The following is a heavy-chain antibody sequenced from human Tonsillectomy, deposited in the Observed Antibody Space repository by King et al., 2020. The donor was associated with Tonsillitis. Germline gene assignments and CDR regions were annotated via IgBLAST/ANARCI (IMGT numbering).Heavy chain of an antibody. CDR3: ARVGDLGYCSGGSCSTLGY. V-gene: IGHV1-18*01. CDR1: GYTFTSYG. CDR2: ISAYNGNT. J-gene: IGHJ4*02. Sequence: VQLVESGAEVRKPGASVKVSCKASGYTFTSYGISWVRQAPGQGLEWMGWISAYNGNTNYVQKFQGRVTMTTDTSTSTAYMELRRLRSDDTAVYFCARVGDLGYCSGGSCSTLGYWGQGTLVTVSS. D-gene: IGHD2-15*01.